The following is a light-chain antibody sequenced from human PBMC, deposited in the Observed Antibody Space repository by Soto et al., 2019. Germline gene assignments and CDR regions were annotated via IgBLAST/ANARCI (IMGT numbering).Light chain of an antibody. CDR1: QDISNY. CDR2: DAS. Sequence: DIQMTQSPSSLSASVGDRVTITCQASQDISNYLNWYQQKPGKAPKLLIYDASNLETGVPSRFSGSGSGTEFTFTFSSLQPEDIATYYCQQYDNLLLTFGGGTKVEIK. CDR3: QQYDNLLLT. V-gene: IGKV1-33*01. J-gene: IGKJ4*01.